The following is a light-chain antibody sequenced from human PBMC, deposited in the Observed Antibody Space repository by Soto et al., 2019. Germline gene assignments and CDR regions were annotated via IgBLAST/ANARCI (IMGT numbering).Light chain of an antibody. CDR1: SSDIGAYDY. CDR3: SSYTSTSTPLI. V-gene: IGLV2-14*01. J-gene: IGLJ2*01. CDR2: EVT. Sequence: QSALTQPASVSGSPGQSITISCSGSSSDIGAYDYVSWYQQHPGKAPKLLTYEVTSRPSGVSHRFSGSKSGNTASLSISGLQLEDDADYYCSSYTSTSTPLIFGGGTKVTVL.